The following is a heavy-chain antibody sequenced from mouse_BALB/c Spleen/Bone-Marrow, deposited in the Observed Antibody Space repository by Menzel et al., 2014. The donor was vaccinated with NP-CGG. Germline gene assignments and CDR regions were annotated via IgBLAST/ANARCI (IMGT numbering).Heavy chain of an antibody. CDR3: ASSPYGYFDY. CDR1: GFTFSNFG. J-gene: IGHJ2*01. D-gene: IGHD1-1*01. V-gene: IGHV5-17*02. Sequence: EVHLVESGGGLVQPGGSRKLSCAASGFTFSNFGMHWVRQAPEKGLEWVACISSGSSTIYYTDTVKGRFTISRDNPKNTLFLQMTSLRSEDTAMYYCASSPYGYFDYWGQGTTLTVSS. CDR2: ISSGSSTI.